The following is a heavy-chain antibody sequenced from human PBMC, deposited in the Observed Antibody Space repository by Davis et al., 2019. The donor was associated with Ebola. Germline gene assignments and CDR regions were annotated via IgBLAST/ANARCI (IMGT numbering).Heavy chain of an antibody. V-gene: IGHV3-30*18. CDR3: AKVAIAAAGNYWYFDI. Sequence: PGGSLRLSCAASGFTFSSYGMHWVRQAPGKGLEWVAVISYDGSNKYYADSVKGRFTISRDNSKNTLYLQMNSLRAEDTAVYYCAKVAIAAAGNYWYFDIWGRGTLVTVSS. D-gene: IGHD6-13*01. CDR1: GFTFSSYG. CDR2: ISYDGSNK. J-gene: IGHJ2*01.